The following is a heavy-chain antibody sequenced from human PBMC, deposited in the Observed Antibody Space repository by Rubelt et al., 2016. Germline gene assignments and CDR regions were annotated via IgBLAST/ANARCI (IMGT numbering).Heavy chain of an antibody. Sequence: QVQLQESGPGLVKPSETLSLTCTVSGGSISSYYWSWIRQPPGKGLEWIGYIYYSGSTNYNPSLKSRVAISVETSKNQFSLKLGSVTAADTAVYYCARDWGSVHAFDIWGQGTMVTVSS. D-gene: IGHD3-16*01. J-gene: IGHJ3*02. CDR3: ARDWGSVHAFDI. CDR1: GGSISSYY. V-gene: IGHV4-59*01. CDR2: IYYSGST.